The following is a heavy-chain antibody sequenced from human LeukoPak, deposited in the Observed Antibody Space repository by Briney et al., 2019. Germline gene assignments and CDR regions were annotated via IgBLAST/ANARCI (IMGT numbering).Heavy chain of an antibody. CDR1: GFTFSNSW. CDR2: INQNGREK. V-gene: IGHV3-7*02. J-gene: IGHJ4*02. Sequence: PGGSLKLSCAASGFTFSNSWMNWVRQAPGKGLEWVANINQNGREKYYVDSVRGRFTISRDNAKNSLYLQMNSLRAEDTAVYYCATSTPCLDNWGQGTLVTVSS. CDR3: ATSTPCLDN.